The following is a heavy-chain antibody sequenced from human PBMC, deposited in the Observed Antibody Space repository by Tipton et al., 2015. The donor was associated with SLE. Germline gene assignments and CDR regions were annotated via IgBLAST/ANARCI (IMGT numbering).Heavy chain of an antibody. CDR3: ASTHSTVPARPNYYYYMDV. CDR2: VNTSGYT. J-gene: IGHJ6*03. V-gene: IGHV4-4*08. Sequence: TLSLTCPVSCGSFTTEQWTWIRKPPAKGLEWIGYVNTSGYTRYNPSLKSRAAFSVDTSNNQVSLKLTSVTAADTAVYYCASTHSTVPARPNYYYYMDVWGTGTTVTVSS. CDR1: CGSFTTEQ. D-gene: IGHD4-17*01.